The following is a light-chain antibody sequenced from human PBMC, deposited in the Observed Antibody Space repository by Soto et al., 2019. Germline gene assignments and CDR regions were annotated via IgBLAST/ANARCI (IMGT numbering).Light chain of an antibody. V-gene: IGKV3-20*01. Sequence: EIVLTQSPGTLSLSPGERATLSCRASQSVSSYLAWYQQKPGQAPRLLIYDASSRATGTPERFSGSGSGTDFNLTISRLEPEDSAVYYCQFYGSSLITFGQGTRLEIK. CDR3: QFYGSSLIT. CDR1: QSVSSY. CDR2: DAS. J-gene: IGKJ5*01.